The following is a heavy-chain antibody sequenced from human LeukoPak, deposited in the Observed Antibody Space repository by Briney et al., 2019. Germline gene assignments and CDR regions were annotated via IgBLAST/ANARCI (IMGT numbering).Heavy chain of an antibody. D-gene: IGHD3-10*02. Sequence: GGSLRLSCAASGFSFTTYGMHWVRQPPGKVLEWVALISFDGSEKYYAESVKGRFTISRDNAKNSLYLQMNSLRAEDTAVYYCAELGITMIGGVWGKGTTVTISS. CDR2: ISFDGSEK. CDR3: AELGITMIGGV. J-gene: IGHJ6*04. CDR1: GFSFTTYG. V-gene: IGHV3-30*18.